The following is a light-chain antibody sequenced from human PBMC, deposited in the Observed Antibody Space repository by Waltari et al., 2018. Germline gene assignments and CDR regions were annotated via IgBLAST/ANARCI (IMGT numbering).Light chain of an antibody. CDR1: QAIRNY. CDR3: QQGNTFPLT. CDR2: AAS. Sequence: DIQMTQSPSSVSASVGDRVTITCWASQAIRNYLAWYHQKPGKAPNLLIYAASSSLSGVPSRFSGSGSGTEFTLTIGSLQPEDSGTYYCQQGNTFPLTFGGGTKVEIK. J-gene: IGKJ4*01. V-gene: IGKV1-12*01.